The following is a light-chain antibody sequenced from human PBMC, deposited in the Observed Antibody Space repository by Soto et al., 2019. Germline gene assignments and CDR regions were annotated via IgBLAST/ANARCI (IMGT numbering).Light chain of an antibody. Sequence: EIVLTQSPATLSVSPGERATLSCRASHSVSSNFAWYQQKPGQAPRLLIYGASTRATGIPARFSGSGSGTEFTLTSSSVPSEDSAFYYCQHCNNRYTFGQGTKVDIK. J-gene: IGKJ1*01. CDR2: GAS. V-gene: IGKV3-15*01. CDR1: HSVSSN. CDR3: QHCNNRYT.